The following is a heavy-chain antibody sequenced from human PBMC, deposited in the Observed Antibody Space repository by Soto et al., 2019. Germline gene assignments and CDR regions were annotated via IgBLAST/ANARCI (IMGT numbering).Heavy chain of an antibody. CDR2: IYISGST. V-gene: IGHV4-4*07. CDR3: ARAGVGNHYGMDV. Sequence: QMQLQESGPGPVKPSETLSLTCTVSGGSISTYYWSWIRQPAGRGLEWIGRIYISGSTNYNPSLKRRVPQALDTSQNPFSPEGNSVDRADTAVYYCARAGVGNHYGMDVWGQGTTVTVSS. CDR1: GGSISTYY. D-gene: IGHD1-1*01. J-gene: IGHJ6*02.